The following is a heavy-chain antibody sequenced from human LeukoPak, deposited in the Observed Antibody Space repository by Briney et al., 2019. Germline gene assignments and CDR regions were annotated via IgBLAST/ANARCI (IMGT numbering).Heavy chain of an antibody. CDR3: ASPAAGTRIFDY. D-gene: IGHD6-13*01. CDR2: IIPIFGTA. Sequence: EASVKVSCRASGGTFSSYAISWVRQAPGQGFEWMGGIIPIFGTANYAQKFQGRVTITADESTSTAYMEPSSLRSEDTAVYYCASPAAGTRIFDYWGQGTLVTVSS. V-gene: IGHV1-69*01. CDR1: GGTFSSYA. J-gene: IGHJ4*02.